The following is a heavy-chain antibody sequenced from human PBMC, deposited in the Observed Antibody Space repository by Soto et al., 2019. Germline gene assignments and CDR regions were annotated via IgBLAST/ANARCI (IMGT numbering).Heavy chain of an antibody. CDR3: AKDSWYFDL. CDR2: IDTSGSST. V-gene: IGHV3-74*01. J-gene: IGHJ4*02. CDR1: GFIFTNFC. Sequence: XGSLTLFCEACGFIFTNFCMHWVRQVPGKGLVWVSRIDTSGSSTSYADSVKGRFTISRDNAKNTVPLQMNSLRAEDTGVYYCAKDSWYFDLWSQGSLVTVSS. D-gene: IGHD6-13*01.